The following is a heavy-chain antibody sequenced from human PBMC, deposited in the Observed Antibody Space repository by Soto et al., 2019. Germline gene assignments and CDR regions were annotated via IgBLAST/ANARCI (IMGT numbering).Heavy chain of an antibody. CDR2: IIPIFGTA. Sequence: QVQLGQSGAEVKKPGSSVKVSCKASGGTFSSYSINWVRQAPGQGLEWMGEIIPIFGTANYAQKFQGRVTITADESTSTAYMELRSLRAEATAVYYCARDGGRHSGGIDYWGQGTLVTVSS. CDR3: ARDGGRHSGGIDY. J-gene: IGHJ4*02. V-gene: IGHV1-69*01. CDR1: GGTFSSYS. D-gene: IGHD1-26*01.